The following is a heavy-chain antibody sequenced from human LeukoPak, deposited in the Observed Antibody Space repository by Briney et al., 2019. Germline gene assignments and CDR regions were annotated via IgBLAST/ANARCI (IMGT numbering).Heavy chain of an antibody. J-gene: IGHJ4*02. D-gene: IGHD2-21*01. Sequence: GASVKVSCKASGYTFATYGFSWVRQAPGQGLKWMGWIIAYNGQRTYAQNFQGRVSITTDASTSTAYMELRSLRPDDTAVYYCARDQGGGNCDFWGQGSLVTVSS. CDR3: ARDQGGGNCDF. V-gene: IGHV1-18*01. CDR1: GYTFATYG. CDR2: IIAYNGQR.